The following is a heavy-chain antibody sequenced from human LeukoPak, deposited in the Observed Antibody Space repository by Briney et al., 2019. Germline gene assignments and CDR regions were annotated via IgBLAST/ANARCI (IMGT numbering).Heavy chain of an antibody. CDR1: GFTFSDYS. Sequence: GGSLTLSCLASGFTFSDYSMNWVRQPPGKGLEWVGNINQDGSEVHDVDSVKSRFTISRDNAKTSLYLAMNSLRGDDTAVYFCASGGGSRSSTFDCASTSCPVDYWGQGTQVTVSS. CDR2: INQDGSEV. V-gene: IGHV3-7*01. J-gene: IGHJ4*02. D-gene: IGHD2-2*01. CDR3: ASGGGSRSSTFDCASTSCPVDY.